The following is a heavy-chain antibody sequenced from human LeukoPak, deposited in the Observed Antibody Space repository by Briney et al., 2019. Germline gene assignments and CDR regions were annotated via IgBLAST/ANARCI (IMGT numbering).Heavy chain of an antibody. CDR2: MNPNSGNT. CDR3: ARGPDYGDDVFDY. CDR1: GGTFSSYA. Sequence: ASVKVSCKASGGTFSSYAINWVRQATGQGLEWMGWMNPNSGNTGYAQKFQGRVTMTRNTSISTAYMELSSLRSKDTAVYYCARGPDYGDDVFDYWGQGTLVTVSS. V-gene: IGHV1-8*02. D-gene: IGHD4-17*01. J-gene: IGHJ4*02.